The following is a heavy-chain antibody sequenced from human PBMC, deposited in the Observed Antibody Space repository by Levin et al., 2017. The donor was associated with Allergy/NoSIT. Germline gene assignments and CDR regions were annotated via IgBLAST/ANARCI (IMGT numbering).Heavy chain of an antibody. CDR3: TTREPSSWYGILDY. J-gene: IGHJ4*02. CDR2: IKSKTYFWTT. D-gene: IGHD6-13*01. V-gene: IGHV3-15*01. CDR1: LFTFINSF. Sequence: SLILSFSSSLFTFINSFIISFRQSPFNFLYFFFLIKSKTYFWTTDYAAPLKGRFTISRDDSKNTLYLQMNSLKTEDTAVYYCTTREPSSWYGILDYWGQGTLVTVSS.